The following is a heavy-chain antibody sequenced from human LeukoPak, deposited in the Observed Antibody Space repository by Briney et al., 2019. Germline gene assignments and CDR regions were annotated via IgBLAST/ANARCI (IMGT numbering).Heavy chain of an antibody. D-gene: IGHD2-15*01. Sequence: SETLSLTCAVYGGSFSGHYWSWIRQSPGKGLEWIGEINHSGSTNYNPSLKSRVTLSVDTSKSQVSLKLSSVTAADTAVYYCAREDCSGGTCYEFDYWGQGTLVTVSS. V-gene: IGHV4-34*01. CDR1: GGSFSGHY. CDR2: INHSGST. CDR3: AREDCSGGTCYEFDY. J-gene: IGHJ4*02.